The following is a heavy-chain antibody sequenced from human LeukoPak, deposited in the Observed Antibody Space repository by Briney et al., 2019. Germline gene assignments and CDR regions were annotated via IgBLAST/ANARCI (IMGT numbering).Heavy chain of an antibody. Sequence: SETLSLTCTVSGGSLTNYYWTWIRQPPGKGLEWIGYIFYTGSDNSNYNPSLRSRVTISIDTSKNQFSLKLSSVTAADTAVYYCARNNGYSSGWYGAHYYYYGMDVWGQGTTVTVSS. CDR1: GGSLTNYY. CDR2: IFYTGSDNS. CDR3: ARNNGYSSGWYGAHYYYYGMDV. D-gene: IGHD6-19*01. J-gene: IGHJ6*02. V-gene: IGHV4-59*12.